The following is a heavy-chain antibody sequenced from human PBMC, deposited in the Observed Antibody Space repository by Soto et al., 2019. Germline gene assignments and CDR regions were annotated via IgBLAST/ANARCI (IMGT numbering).Heavy chain of an antibody. V-gene: IGHV3-53*01. CDR1: GFPVSSKY. D-gene: IGHD6-19*01. J-gene: IGHJ4*02. CDR3: VQTTGWPGFDF. Sequence: EVQLVESGGGLIQPGGSLRLSCAASGFPVSSKYMTWFRQAPGKGLEWVSVIYGGGTTYYADSVKGRFTISRDNSKNTLYLQMNSLRAEDTAVYYCVQTTGWPGFDFWGQGTLVTVSS. CDR2: IYGGGTT.